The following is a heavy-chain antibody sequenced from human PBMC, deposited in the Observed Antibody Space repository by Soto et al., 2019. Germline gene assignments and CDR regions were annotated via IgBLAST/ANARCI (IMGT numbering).Heavy chain of an antibody. J-gene: IGHJ5*02. CDR1: GFTFRIFT. Sequence: RGSLLLSCASSGFTFRIFTMAWVRQAPGKGLEWVSIISSNSAYIYYTDALRGLFTISRDNAKNSLHLQMNSLRAEDTAVYYCTRDASRDSSARGWFDPWGPGTLVTVSS. CDR3: TRDASRDSSARGWFDP. CDR2: ISSNSAYI. D-gene: IGHD6-13*01. V-gene: IGHV3-21*01.